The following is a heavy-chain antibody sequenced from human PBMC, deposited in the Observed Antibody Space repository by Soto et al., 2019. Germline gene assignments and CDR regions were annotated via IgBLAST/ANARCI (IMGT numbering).Heavy chain of an antibody. D-gene: IGHD2-21*02. CDR1: CFNIRNHW. CDR3: ARESGDWPLNWFDP. V-gene: IGHV3-74*01. J-gene: IGHJ5*02. CDR2: ITSDGKSK. Sequence: GXLRLSCAASCFNIRNHWMHLVLQRPAEGLVWVSRITSDGKSKAYAESVKGRFAISRDNAKNTLYLQMNGLTAEDTAVYYCARESGDWPLNWFDPWGQGTLVTVSS.